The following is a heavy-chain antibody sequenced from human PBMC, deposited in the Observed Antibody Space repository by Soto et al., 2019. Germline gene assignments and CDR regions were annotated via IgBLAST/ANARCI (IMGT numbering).Heavy chain of an antibody. CDR3: ANATERGLLGLDV. V-gene: IGHV3-30*18. J-gene: IGHJ6*02. CDR2: ISYDGSDE. Sequence: QVQLVESGGGVVQPGGSLRLSCAASGFTFRSSGMHWVRQAPGNGLEWVSFISYDGSDEYYADSVKGRFTNSRDISKSTLYLQVSGLRVADTAVYYCANATERGLLGLDVWGRGTAVVVSS. CDR1: GFTFRSSG.